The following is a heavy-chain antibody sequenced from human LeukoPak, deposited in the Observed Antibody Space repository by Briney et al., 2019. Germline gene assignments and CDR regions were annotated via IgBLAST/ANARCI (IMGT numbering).Heavy chain of an antibody. J-gene: IGHJ3*02. Sequence: SETLSLTCSVSGGSIRSSSYYWGWIRQPPGKGLEWIVSINYSGSTYYNPSLKSRVTISVDTSKNQFSLKLSSVTAADTAVYYCARHNWNDAYAFDIWGQGTMVTVSS. CDR3: ARHNWNDAYAFDI. CDR1: GGSIRSSSYY. CDR2: INYSGST. D-gene: IGHD1-20*01. V-gene: IGHV4-39*01.